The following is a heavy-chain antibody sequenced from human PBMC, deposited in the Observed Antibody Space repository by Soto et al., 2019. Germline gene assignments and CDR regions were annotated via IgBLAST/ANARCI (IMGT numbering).Heavy chain of an antibody. D-gene: IGHD2-8*01. CDR2: LSGSGDST. Sequence: EVQLLESGGGLVQPGGSMRLSCAASAFPFSTYAMSWVRQAPGKGLEWASDLSGSGDSTFYADSVKGRFTISRDNSKNTLYLQMNSLRAEDTAVFYCAKDSTLYCATGICYHGSCDYWGQGSLVTVSS. J-gene: IGHJ4*02. V-gene: IGHV3-23*01. CDR1: AFPFSTYA. CDR3: AKDSTLYCATGICYHGSCDY.